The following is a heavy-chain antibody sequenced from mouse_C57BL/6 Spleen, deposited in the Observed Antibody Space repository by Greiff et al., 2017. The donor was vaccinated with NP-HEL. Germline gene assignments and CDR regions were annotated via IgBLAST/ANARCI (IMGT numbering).Heavy chain of an antibody. CDR3: TRGSYYGSSYWAMDY. J-gene: IGHJ4*01. CDR2: IDPETGGT. V-gene: IGHV1-15*01. CDR1: GYTFTDYE. D-gene: IGHD1-1*01. Sequence: VQLQQSGAELVRPGASVTLSCKASGYTFTDYEMHWVKQTPVHGLEWIGAIDPETGGTAYNQKFKGKAILTADKSSSTAYMELRSLTSEDSAVYYCTRGSYYGSSYWAMDYWGQGTSVTVSS.